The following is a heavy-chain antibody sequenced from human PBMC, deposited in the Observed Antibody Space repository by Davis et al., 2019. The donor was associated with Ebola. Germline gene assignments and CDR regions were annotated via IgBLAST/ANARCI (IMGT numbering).Heavy chain of an antibody. Sequence: PSETLSLTCTVSGGSISSSSYYWGWIRQPPGKGLEWIGSIYYSGSTYYNPSLKSRVTISVDTSKNQFSLKLSSVTAADTAVYYCARQGMSIAVAGTRNFDYWGQGTLVTVSS. V-gene: IGHV4-39*01. CDR1: GGSISSSSYY. J-gene: IGHJ4*02. CDR2: IYYSGST. D-gene: IGHD6-19*01. CDR3: ARQGMSIAVAGTRNFDY.